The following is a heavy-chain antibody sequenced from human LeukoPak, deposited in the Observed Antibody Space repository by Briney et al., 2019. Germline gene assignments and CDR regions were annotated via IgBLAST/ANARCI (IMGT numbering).Heavy chain of an antibody. J-gene: IGHJ5*02. V-gene: IGHV1-46*01. D-gene: IGHD1-26*01. CDR1: GYTFTSYY. CDR2: INPSGGST. CDR3: ATTTSLVGATSGSWFDP. Sequence: ASVKVSCKASGYTFTSYYMHWVRQAPGQGLEWMGIINPSGGSTSYAQKFQGRVTMTEDTSTGTAYMELSSLRSEDTAVYYCATTTSLVGATSGSWFDPWGQGTLVTVSS.